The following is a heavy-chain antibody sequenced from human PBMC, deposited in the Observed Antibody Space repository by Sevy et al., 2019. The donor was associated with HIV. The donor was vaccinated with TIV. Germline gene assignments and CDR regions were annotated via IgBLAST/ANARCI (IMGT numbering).Heavy chain of an antibody. CDR1: AFTFSSYN. Sequence: GGSLRLSCAASAFTFSSYNMNWVRQAPGKGLEWVSCISGSSNYIYYAESLKGRFIISRDNAKNTLYLQMNSLRADDTAVYYCARGPPDGSYDYFDYWGQVTLVTVSS. V-gene: IGHV3-21*06. CDR2: ISGSSNYI. D-gene: IGHD1-26*01. J-gene: IGHJ4*02. CDR3: ARGPPDGSYDYFDY.